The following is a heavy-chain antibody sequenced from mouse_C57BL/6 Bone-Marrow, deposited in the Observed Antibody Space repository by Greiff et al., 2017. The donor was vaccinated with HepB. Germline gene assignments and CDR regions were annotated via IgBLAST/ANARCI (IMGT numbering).Heavy chain of an antibody. J-gene: IGHJ3*01. CDR3: TRENYYGNYGFAY. V-gene: IGHV5-9-1*02. Sequence: EVKLEESGEGLVKPGGSLKLSCAASGFTFSSYALSWVRQTPEKRLEWVAYISSGGDYIYSADTVKGRFTISRDNARNTLYLQMSSLKSEDTAMYYCTRENYYGNYGFAYWGKGTLVTVSA. CDR2: ISSGGDYI. CDR1: GFTFSSYA. D-gene: IGHD2-1*01.